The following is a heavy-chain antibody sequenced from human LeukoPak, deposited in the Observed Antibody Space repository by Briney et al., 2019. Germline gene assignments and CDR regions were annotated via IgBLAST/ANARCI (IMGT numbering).Heavy chain of an antibody. CDR3: ARSQGGALSYGADL. D-gene: IGHD4/OR15-4a*01. V-gene: IGHV1-46*01. CDR1: GYTFTSYY. Sequence: ASVKVSCKASGYTFTSYYMQWVRLAPGQGLEWVGVINPSGGSTIYAQRFRGRVSMTRDTSTSTVYMELNSLRSEDTAMYYCARSQGGALSYGADLWGQGTLVTVSS. CDR2: INPSGGST. J-gene: IGHJ5*02.